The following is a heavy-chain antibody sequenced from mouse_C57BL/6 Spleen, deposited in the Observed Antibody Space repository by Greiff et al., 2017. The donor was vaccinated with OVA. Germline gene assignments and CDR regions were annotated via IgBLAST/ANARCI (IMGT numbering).Heavy chain of an antibody. CDR1: GYTFTSYW. D-gene: IGHD6-1*01. CDR3: ARKPCDYYAMDY. CDR2: IDPSDSET. J-gene: IGHJ4*01. V-gene: IGHV1-52*01. Sequence: QVQLQQPGAELVRPGSSVKLSCNASGYTFTSYWMHWVKQRPIQGLEWIGNIDPSDSETHYNQKFKDKATLTVDKSSSTAYMQLSSLTSEDSAVYDCARKPCDYYAMDYWGQGTSVTVSS.